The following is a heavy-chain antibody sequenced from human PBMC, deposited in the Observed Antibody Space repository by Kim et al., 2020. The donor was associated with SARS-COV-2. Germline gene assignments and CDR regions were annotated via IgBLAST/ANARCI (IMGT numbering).Heavy chain of an antibody. J-gene: IGHJ3*02. D-gene: IGHD2-21*02. Sequence: ASVKVSCKASGYTFTGYYMHWVRQAPGQGLEWMGWINPNSGGTNYAQKFPGRVTMTRDTSISTAYMELSRLRSDDTAVYYCARAFGDYDAFDIWGKGTMVTVSS. CDR3: ARAFGDYDAFDI. CDR1: GYTFTGYY. CDR2: INPNSGGT. V-gene: IGHV1-2*02.